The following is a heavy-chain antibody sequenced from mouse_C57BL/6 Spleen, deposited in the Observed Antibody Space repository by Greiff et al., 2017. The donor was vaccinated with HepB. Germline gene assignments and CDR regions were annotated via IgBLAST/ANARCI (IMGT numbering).Heavy chain of an antibody. J-gene: IGHJ2*01. CDR1: GYTFTSYW. CDR3: ASVGRWERYYFDY. Sequence: QVQLKQPGAELVKPGASVKMSCKASGYTFTSYWITWVKQRPGQGLEWIGDIYPGSGSTNYNEKFKSKATLTVDTSSSTAYMQLSSLTSEDSAVYYCASVGRWERYYFDYWGQGTTLTVSS. V-gene: IGHV1-55*01. D-gene: IGHD2-3*01. CDR2: IYPGSGST.